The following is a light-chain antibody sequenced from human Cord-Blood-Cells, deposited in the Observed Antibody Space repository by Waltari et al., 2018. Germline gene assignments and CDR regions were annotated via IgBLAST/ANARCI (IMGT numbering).Light chain of an antibody. V-gene: IGLV2-23*02. J-gene: IGLJ3*02. CDR3: CSYAGSSTWV. CDR1: SSAVGSYNL. CDR2: EVS. Sequence: QSALTQPASVSGSPGPSIPIPCTGTSSAVGSYNLVFWYQQHPGKAPKLMIYEVSKRPAGVSNRFSGTKSSNTPALTISGLQAEDEADYYCCSYAGSSTWVFGGGTKLTVL.